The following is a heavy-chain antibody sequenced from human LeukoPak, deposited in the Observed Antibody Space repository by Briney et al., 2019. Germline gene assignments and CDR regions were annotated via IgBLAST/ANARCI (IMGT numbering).Heavy chain of an antibody. CDR2: IYYSGST. V-gene: IGHV4-31*03. Sequence: SQTLSLTCTVSGGSIGSGGYYWSWIRQHPGKGLEWIGYIYYSGSTYYNPSLKSRVTISVDTSKNQFSLKLSSVTAADTAVYYCARLSYDSSGYLDYWGQGTLVTVSS. J-gene: IGHJ4*02. CDR1: GGSIGSGGYY. D-gene: IGHD3-22*01. CDR3: ARLSYDSSGYLDY.